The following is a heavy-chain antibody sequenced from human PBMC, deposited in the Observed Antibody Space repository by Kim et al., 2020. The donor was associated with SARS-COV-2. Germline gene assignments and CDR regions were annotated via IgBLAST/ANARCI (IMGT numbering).Heavy chain of an antibody. D-gene: IGHD3-3*01. CDR3: ARLRRITIFVLVIITGFDP. CDR1: GGSISSYY. V-gene: IGHV4-59*08. J-gene: IGHJ5*02. CDR2: IYYSGST. Sequence: SETLSLTCTVSGGSISSYYWSWIRQPPGKGLEWIGYIYYSGSTNYNPSLKSRVTISVDTSKNQFSLKLSSVTAADTAVYYCARLRRITIFVLVIITGFDPWGQGTLVTVSS.